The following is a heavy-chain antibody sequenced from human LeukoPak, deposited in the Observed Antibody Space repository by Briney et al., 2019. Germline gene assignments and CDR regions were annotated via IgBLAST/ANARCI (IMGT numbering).Heavy chain of an antibody. CDR3: AREAVATIKTGHAGSFDY. CDR1: GFTFTNYG. V-gene: IGHV3-23*01. J-gene: IGHJ4*02. CDR2: ISGSGGST. D-gene: IGHD5-24*01. Sequence: GGSLRLSCAASGFTFTNYGMNWVRQAPGKGLEWVSGISGSGGSTFYADSVKGRFTIARDNSKNTLYLQMNSLRAEDTAVYYCAREAVATIKTGHAGSFDYWGQGTLVTVSS.